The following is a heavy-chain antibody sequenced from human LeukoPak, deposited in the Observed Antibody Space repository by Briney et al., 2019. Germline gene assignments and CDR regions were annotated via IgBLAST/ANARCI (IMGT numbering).Heavy chain of an antibody. D-gene: IGHD2-15*01. Sequence: PGGSLRLSCGASGFTFSDSLMSWIRQPPGKGLEWLSYISTSGSVTDYADSVKGRFTISRDNAKKLVYLELKSLRAEDTALYYCVREDSRGAFDIWGQGTMVIVSS. CDR2: ISTSGSVT. J-gene: IGHJ3*02. V-gene: IGHV3-11*04. CDR1: GFTFSDSL. CDR3: VREDSRGAFDI.